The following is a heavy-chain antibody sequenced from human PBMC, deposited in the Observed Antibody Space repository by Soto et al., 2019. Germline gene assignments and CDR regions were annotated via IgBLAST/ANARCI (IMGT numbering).Heavy chain of an antibody. V-gene: IGHV3-7*01. Sequence: EVQLMESGGGLVQPGGSLRLSCAASEFTFSGYWMHWVRQAPGKGLEWVANINEDGTENYYVDSVKGRFAISRDNAKNSLYLHMNSLRAEDTAVYYCARELLRVCSFDIWGQGTLVTVSS. CDR3: ARELLRVCSFDI. D-gene: IGHD1-26*01. CDR1: EFTFSGYW. CDR2: INEDGTEN. J-gene: IGHJ3*02.